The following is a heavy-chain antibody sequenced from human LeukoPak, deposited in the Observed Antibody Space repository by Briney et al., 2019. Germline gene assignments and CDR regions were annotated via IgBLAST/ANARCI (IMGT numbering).Heavy chain of an antibody. V-gene: IGHV7-4-1*02. CDR1: GYTFSNYA. CDR3: ARVATLTGDYMPDY. CDR2: INTNTGNP. D-gene: IGHD3-9*01. Sequence: VASVKVSCRASGYTFSNYAMNWVRQAPGQGLEWMGWINTNTGNPTYAQGFTGRFVFSLDTSVSTAYLQISSLKAEDTAVYYCARVATLTGDYMPDYWGQGTLVTVSS. J-gene: IGHJ4*02.